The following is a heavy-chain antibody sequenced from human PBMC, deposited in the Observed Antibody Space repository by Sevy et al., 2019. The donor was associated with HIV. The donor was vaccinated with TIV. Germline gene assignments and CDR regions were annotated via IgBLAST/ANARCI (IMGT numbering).Heavy chain of an antibody. CDR3: ASHCSGTSCSHTFDI. J-gene: IGHJ3*02. D-gene: IGHD2-2*01. CDR2: INHSGST. Sequence: SETLSLTCAVYGGSFSGYYWSWIRQPPGMGLEWIGEINHSGSTNYNPSLKSRVTISVDTSKNQFSLKLSSVTAADTAVYYCASHCSGTSCSHTFDIWGQRTMVTVSS. CDR1: GGSFSGYY. V-gene: IGHV4-34*01.